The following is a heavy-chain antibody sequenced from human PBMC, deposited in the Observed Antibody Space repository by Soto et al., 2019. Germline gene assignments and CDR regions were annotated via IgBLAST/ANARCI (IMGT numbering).Heavy chain of an antibody. D-gene: IGHD3-10*01. Sequence: ASETLSLTCAVSGYSISSGYYCGWIRQPPGKGLEWIGSIYHSGSTYYNPSLKSRVTISVDTSKNQFSLKLSSVTAADTAVYYCARDHVRDGSGSYPPRASWFDPWGQGTLVTVSS. J-gene: IGHJ5*02. CDR2: IYHSGST. CDR3: ARDHVRDGSGSYPPRASWFDP. V-gene: IGHV4-38-2*02. CDR1: GYSISSGYY.